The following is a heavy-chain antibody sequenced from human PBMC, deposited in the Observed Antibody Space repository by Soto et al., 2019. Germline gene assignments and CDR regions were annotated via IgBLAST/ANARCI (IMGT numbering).Heavy chain of an antibody. CDR2: IYYSGST. Sequence: SETLSLTCTVSGGSISSYYWSWIRQPPGKGLEWIGYIYYSGSTNYNPSLKSRVTISVDTSKNQFSLKLSSATAADTAVYYCARAPLGIIVAPDFWGQGTLVTVS. V-gene: IGHV4-59*01. D-gene: IGHD3-22*01. J-gene: IGHJ4*02. CDR3: ARAPLGIIVAPDF. CDR1: GGSISSYY.